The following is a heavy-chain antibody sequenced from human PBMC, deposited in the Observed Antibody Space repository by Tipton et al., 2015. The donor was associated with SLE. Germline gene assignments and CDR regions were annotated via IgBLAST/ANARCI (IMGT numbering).Heavy chain of an antibody. V-gene: IGHV4-34*01. J-gene: IGHJ6*04. CDR3: ARGLYGSIVVVLTEYYYYGMDV. D-gene: IGHD2-15*01. CDR2: IKHSGST. CDR1: GGSFSGYY. Sequence: TLSLTCAVYGGSFSGYYWSWIRQPPGKGLEWIGEIKHSGSTNYNPSLKSRVTISVDTSKNQFSLKLSSLTAADTAVYYCARGLYGSIVVVLTEYYYYGMDVWGKGTTVTVSS.